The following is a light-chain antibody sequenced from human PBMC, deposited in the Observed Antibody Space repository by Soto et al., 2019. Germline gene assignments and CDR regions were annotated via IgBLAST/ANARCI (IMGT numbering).Light chain of an antibody. V-gene: IGKV1-39*01. CDR2: DAS. Sequence: DIQMTQSPSSLSASVGDRVTITCRASESINRHLNWYQQKPGKAPKLLIHDASSLQSGVPSRFSGSGAVTYFTLAISSLQPEDFATCYCQQSYHAVYTFGPGTKREIK. J-gene: IGKJ2*01. CDR3: QQSYHAVYT. CDR1: ESINRH.